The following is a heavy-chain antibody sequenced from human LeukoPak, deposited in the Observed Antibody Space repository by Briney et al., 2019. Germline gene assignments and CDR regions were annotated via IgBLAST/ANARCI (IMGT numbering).Heavy chain of an antibody. Sequence: ASVKVSCKASGYTFTGYYMHWVRQAPGQGLEWMGWINPNSGGTNYAQKFQGRVTMTRDTSISTACMELGRLRSDDTAVYYCARILTGDGGDYWGQGTLVTVSS. CDR1: GYTFTGYY. J-gene: IGHJ4*02. V-gene: IGHV1-2*02. CDR2: INPNSGGT. D-gene: IGHD7-27*01. CDR3: ARILTGDGGDY.